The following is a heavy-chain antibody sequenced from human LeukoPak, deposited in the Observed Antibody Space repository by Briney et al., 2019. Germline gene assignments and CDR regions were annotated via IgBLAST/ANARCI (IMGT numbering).Heavy chain of an antibody. J-gene: IGHJ5*02. D-gene: IGHD4-23*01. Sequence: PGRSLRLSCAASGFTFSSYGMHWVRQAPGKGLEWVAVIWYDGSNKYYADSVKGRFTISRDNSKNTLYLQMNSLRAEDTALYYCARDAHYGGNSGRIDPWGQGTLVTVSS. CDR1: GFTFSSYG. CDR2: IWYDGSNK. V-gene: IGHV3-33*01. CDR3: ARDAHYGGNSGRIDP.